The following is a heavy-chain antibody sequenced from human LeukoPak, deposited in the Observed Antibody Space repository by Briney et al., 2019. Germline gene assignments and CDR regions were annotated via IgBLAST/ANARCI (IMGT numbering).Heavy chain of an antibody. D-gene: IGHD3-22*01. Sequence: GGSLRLSCAASGFTFSRDWMHWVRQAPGKGLVWVARIKNDGSTTIYADSVKGRFTISRDNTKNTLYLQMNSLRAEDTTVYYCTRTMMGSNAFDIWGQGTMVTVSS. CDR3: TRTMMGSNAFDI. CDR2: IKNDGSTT. V-gene: IGHV3-74*01. J-gene: IGHJ3*02. CDR1: GFTFSRDW.